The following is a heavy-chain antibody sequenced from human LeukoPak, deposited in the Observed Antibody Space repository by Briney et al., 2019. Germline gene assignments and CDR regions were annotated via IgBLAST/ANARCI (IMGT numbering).Heavy chain of an antibody. CDR3: AREEDDFWSGPPVAYGMDV. J-gene: IGHJ6*02. Sequence: GGSLRLSCAASGFTFSSYSINWVRQAPGKGLEWVSSISSSSSYIYYADSVKGRFTISRDNAKNSLYLQMNSLRAEDTAVYYCAREEDDFWSGPPVAYGMDVWGQGTTVTVSS. V-gene: IGHV3-21*01. D-gene: IGHD3-3*01. CDR2: ISSSSSYI. CDR1: GFTFSSYS.